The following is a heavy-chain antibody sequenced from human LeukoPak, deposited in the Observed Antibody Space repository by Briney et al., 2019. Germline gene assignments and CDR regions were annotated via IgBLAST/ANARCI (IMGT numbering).Heavy chain of an antibody. V-gene: IGHV4-4*02. CDR3: ARWQYWDTGGYFDF. J-gene: IGHJ4*02. CDR1: GGSISSSNW. Sequence: PSETLSLTCAVSGGSISSSNWWSWVRQPPGKGLEWIGEIYHSGSTNYNPSLKSRVTISVDKSKKQFSLKLSSVTAADTAVYYCARWQYWDTGGYFDFWGQGTLVPVSS. CDR2: IYHSGST. D-gene: IGHD2/OR15-2a*01.